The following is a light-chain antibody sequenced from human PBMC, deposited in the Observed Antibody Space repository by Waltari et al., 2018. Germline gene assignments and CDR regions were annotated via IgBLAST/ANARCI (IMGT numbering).Light chain of an antibody. CDR3: QQYNNWPPGVT. CDR2: GAS. J-gene: IGKJ3*01. CDR1: QSVNSN. Sequence: EIVMTQSPATLSVSPGESATLSCRASQSVNSNLAWYQQKPGQAPRLLIYGASTRATGIPARFSGSGSGTEFTLTISSLQSEDFAVYFCQQYNNWPPGVTFGPGTKVDIK. V-gene: IGKV3-15*01.